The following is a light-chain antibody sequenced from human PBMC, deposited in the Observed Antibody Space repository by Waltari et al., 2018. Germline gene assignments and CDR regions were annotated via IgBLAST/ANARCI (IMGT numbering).Light chain of an antibody. J-gene: IGKJ4*01. CDR2: DAS. CDR3: QQYHSVPLT. V-gene: IGKV1-33*01. CDR1: QDIKES. Sequence: DIHMTKSPSSLSAPVGDRVTITCEASQDIKESLNWFHQKPGKAPEVLIFDASNSQTGAPPRFSGSGSGTDFTFTISSLQPEDMGTYYCQQYHSVPLTFGGGTKVEIK.